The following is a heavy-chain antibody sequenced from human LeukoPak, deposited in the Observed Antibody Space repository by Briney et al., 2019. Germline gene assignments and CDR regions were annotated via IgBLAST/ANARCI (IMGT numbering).Heavy chain of an antibody. Sequence: GGSLRLSCAASGFTFSSYAMSWVRQAPGKGLEWVSAISNSGGSTYYADSVKGRFTISRDNSKNTLYLQMNSLRVEDTAVYYCASPGYDILTPLDYWGQGTLVTVSS. V-gene: IGHV3-23*01. J-gene: IGHJ4*02. CDR1: GFTFSSYA. D-gene: IGHD3-9*01. CDR2: ISNSGGST. CDR3: ASPGYDILTPLDY.